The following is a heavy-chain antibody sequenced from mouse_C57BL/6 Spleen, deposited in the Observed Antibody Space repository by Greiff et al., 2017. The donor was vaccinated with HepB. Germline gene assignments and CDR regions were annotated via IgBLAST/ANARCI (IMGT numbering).Heavy chain of an antibody. CDR2: IDPSDSET. V-gene: IGHV1-52*01. CDR3: AKTYYDYSYAMDY. D-gene: IGHD2-4*01. CDR1: GYTFTSYW. J-gene: IGHJ4*01. Sequence: QVQLQHPGAELVRPGSSVKLSCKASGYTFTSYWMHWVKQRPIQGLEWIGNIDPSDSETHYNQKFKDKATLTVDKSSSTAYMQLSSLTSEDSAVYYCAKTYYDYSYAMDYWGQGTSVTVSS.